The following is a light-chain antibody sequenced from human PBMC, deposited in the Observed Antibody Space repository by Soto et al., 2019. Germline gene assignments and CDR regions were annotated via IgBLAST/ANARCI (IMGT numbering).Light chain of an antibody. Sequence: EIAXXXSPVTXXASPGERVTXXXXASQXVNXNLAWYQQRPGQAPRVLIYGASNRASGIPDRFSGSGSGTDFTLTISSLEPDDFALYYCQQYKDWPPLTFGGGTRVEIK. V-gene: IGKV3D-15*01. CDR2: GAS. CDR3: QQYKDWPPLT. CDR1: QXVNXN. J-gene: IGKJ4*01.